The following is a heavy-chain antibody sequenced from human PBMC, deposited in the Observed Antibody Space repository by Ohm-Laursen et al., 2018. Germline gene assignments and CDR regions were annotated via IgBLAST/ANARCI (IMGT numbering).Heavy chain of an antibody. V-gene: IGHV4-31*03. CDR2: IYDSGST. Sequence: SQTLSLTCSVSGGSISCYYWSWIRQHPGKGLEWIGYIYDSGSTYYNPSLKSRVSISADTSKNQFSLKVTSVTAADTAVYYCARHGGYSSSPSRWGQGTLVTVSS. D-gene: IGHD6-6*01. CDR1: GGSISCYY. J-gene: IGHJ4*02. CDR3: ARHGGYSSSPSR.